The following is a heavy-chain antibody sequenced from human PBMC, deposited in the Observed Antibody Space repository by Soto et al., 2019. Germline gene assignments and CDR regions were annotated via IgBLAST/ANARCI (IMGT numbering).Heavy chain of an antibody. Sequence: SETLSLTCTVSGGSISSYYWSWIRQPPGKGLEWIGYIYYSGGTNYNPSLKSRVTISVDTSKNQFSLKLSSVTAADTAVYYCARARGYYGLYYYYGMDVSGQGTTVTVSS. CDR1: GGSISSYY. CDR3: ARARGYYGLYYYYGMDV. V-gene: IGHV4-59*01. CDR2: IYYSGGT. D-gene: IGHD3-10*01. J-gene: IGHJ6*02.